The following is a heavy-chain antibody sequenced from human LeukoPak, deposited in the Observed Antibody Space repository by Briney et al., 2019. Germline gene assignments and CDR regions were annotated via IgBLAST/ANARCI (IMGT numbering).Heavy chain of an antibody. CDR3: ARGQNSWQQLIQGY. J-gene: IGHJ4*02. V-gene: IGHV1-2*02. D-gene: IGHD6-13*01. Sequence: GASVKVSCKASGYTFTGYYMHWVRQAPGQGLEWMGWINPYSGGTNYAQKFQGRVTMTRDTSISTAYTELSRLRSDDTAVYYCARGQNSWQQLIQGYWGQGTLVTVSS. CDR2: INPYSGGT. CDR1: GYTFTGYY.